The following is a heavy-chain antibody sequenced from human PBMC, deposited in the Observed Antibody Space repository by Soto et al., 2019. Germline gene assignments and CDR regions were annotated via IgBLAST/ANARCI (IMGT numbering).Heavy chain of an antibody. J-gene: IGHJ3*02. Sequence: PGESLKISCKGSGYSFTSYWIGWVRQMPGKGLEWMGIIYPGDSDTRYSPSFQGQVTISADKSISTAYLQWSSLKASDTAMYYCASGILTGSGDDAFDIWGQGTMVTVSS. CDR2: IYPGDSDT. CDR1: GYSFTSYW. CDR3: ASGILTGSGDDAFDI. V-gene: IGHV5-51*01. D-gene: IGHD3-9*01.